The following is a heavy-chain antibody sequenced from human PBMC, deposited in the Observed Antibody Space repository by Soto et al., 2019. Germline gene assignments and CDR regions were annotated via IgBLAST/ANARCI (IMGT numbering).Heavy chain of an antibody. CDR2: IRSKAYGGTT. Sequence: GGSLRLSCTASGFTFGDSAMSWFRQAPGKGLEWVGFIRSKAYGGTTEYAASVKGRFTISRDDSKSIAYLQMNSLKTEDTAVYYCTRDDYDFWSGYSAPDYYYGMDVWGQGTTVTVSS. CDR3: TRDDYDFWSGYSAPDYYYGMDV. CDR1: GFTFGDSA. D-gene: IGHD3-3*01. J-gene: IGHJ6*02. V-gene: IGHV3-49*03.